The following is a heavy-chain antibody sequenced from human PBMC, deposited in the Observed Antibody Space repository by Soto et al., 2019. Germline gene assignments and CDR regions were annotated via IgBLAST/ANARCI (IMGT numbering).Heavy chain of an antibody. CDR3: AMRGVGLTGRVYYYYGMDV. D-gene: IGHD1-20*01. J-gene: IGHJ6*01. V-gene: IGHV3-30*03. Sequence: QVQLVESGGGVVQPGRSLRISCAASGFTFSSYGMHWVRQAPGKGLEWVAVISYDGRNKYYADSVKGRFTISRDNSKNSLYLQMKSLRAVDTAVYYCAMRGVGLTGRVYYYYGMDVWGQGTTVTVSS. CDR1: GFTFSSYG. CDR2: ISYDGRNK.